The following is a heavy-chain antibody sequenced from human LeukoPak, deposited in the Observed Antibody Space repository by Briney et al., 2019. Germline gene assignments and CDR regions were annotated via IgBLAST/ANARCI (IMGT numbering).Heavy chain of an antibody. CDR3: ASSIVGSDAFDI. Sequence: PGGSLRLSCAASGFTFSSFDMTWVRQAPGRGLEWVSSISSSSYIYYADSVKGRFTISRDNAKNSLYLQMNSLRAEDTAVYYCASSIVGSDAFDIWGQGTMVTVSS. CDR2: ISSSSYI. D-gene: IGHD1-26*01. CDR1: GFTFSSFD. J-gene: IGHJ3*02. V-gene: IGHV3-21*01.